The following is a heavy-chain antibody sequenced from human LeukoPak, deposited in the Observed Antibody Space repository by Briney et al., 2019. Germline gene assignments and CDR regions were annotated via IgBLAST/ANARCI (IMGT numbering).Heavy chain of an antibody. CDR1: GGSISSYY. J-gene: IGHJ4*02. D-gene: IGHD6-13*01. Sequence: PSETLPLTCTVSGGSISSYYWSWIRQPPGKGLEWIGYIYYSGSTNYNPSLKSRVTISVDTSKNQFSLKLSSVTAADTVVYYCARGKFIAAAHFDYWGQGTLVTVSS. CDR3: ARGKFIAAAHFDY. V-gene: IGHV4-59*01. CDR2: IYYSGST.